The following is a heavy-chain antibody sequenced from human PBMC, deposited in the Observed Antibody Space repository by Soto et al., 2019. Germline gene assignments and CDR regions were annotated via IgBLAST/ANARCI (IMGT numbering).Heavy chain of an antibody. CDR2: INGGNGDT. J-gene: IGHJ6*03. D-gene: IGHD4-4*01. CDR3: GRGPLHNSQLLRIYYYMDV. Sequence: QVQLVQSGAELKKPGPSVKVSCKASGYTFASYAIHWVRQAPGQGPEWMGWINGGNGDTKSAEKFQGRVTIIRDTSATTTHMELRSLTFEDTAVYYCGRGPLHNSQLLRIYYYMDVWGNGTTVTVSS. V-gene: IGHV1-3*01. CDR1: GYTFASYA.